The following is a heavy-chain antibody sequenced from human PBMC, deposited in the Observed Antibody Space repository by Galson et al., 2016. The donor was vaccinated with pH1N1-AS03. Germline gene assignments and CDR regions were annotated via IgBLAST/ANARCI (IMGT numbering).Heavy chain of an antibody. CDR1: GFTFSSYW. CDR3: AKDSGYCRDGGCRGDVFDI. D-gene: IGHD2-15*01. CDR2: IKHDGSEK. V-gene: IGHV3-7*01. Sequence: SLRLSCAASGFTFSSYWMTWVRQAPGKGLEWVANIKHDGSEKYYVDSVKGRFTISRDNADNSLYLQMNSLRAEDTAVYYCAKDSGYCRDGGCRGDVFDIWGQGTMVIVSS. J-gene: IGHJ3*02.